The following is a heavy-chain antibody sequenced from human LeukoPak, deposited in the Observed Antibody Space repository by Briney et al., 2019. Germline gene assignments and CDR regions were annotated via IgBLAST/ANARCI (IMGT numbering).Heavy chain of an antibody. V-gene: IGHV4-38-2*02. CDR2: IYHSGSA. CDR3: ARDPRWLTPDCTSTSCYENYFDP. CDR1: GYSISSGYQ. D-gene: IGHD2-2*01. J-gene: IGHJ5*02. Sequence: PSETLSLTCAVSGYSISSGYQCALIRQPPGKVQEWIGIIYHSGSAHYNPSLKGRGTILVETSKNQFSLKLYSVTAADTAVYYCARDPRWLTPDCTSTSCYENYFDPWGQGTLVTVSS.